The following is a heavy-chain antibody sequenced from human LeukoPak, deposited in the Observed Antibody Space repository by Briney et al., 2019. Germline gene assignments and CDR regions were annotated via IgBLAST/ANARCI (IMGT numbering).Heavy chain of an antibody. CDR3: ARNQWLVRGDYFDY. Sequence: SETLSLTCAVYGGSFSGYYWSWIRQPPGKGLEWIGEINHSGSTNYNPSLKSRVTISVDTSENQFSLKLSSVTAADTAVYYCARNQWLVRGDYFDYWGQGTLVTVSS. J-gene: IGHJ4*02. CDR1: GGSFSGYY. D-gene: IGHD6-19*01. CDR2: INHSGST. V-gene: IGHV4-34*01.